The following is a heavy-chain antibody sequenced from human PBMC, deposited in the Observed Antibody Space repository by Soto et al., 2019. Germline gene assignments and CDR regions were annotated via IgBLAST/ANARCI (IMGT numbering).Heavy chain of an antibody. J-gene: IGHJ5*02. Sequence: SLKNSYKGSVCSCASYWVGWVRQMPGQGLEWMGIIYPGDSDTRYSPSFQGEVTISADKSISTAYLQWSSLKASDTAMYYCARRTSYSSGPAGWFGPWGQGTLVTVSS. CDR3: ARRTSYSSGPAGWFGP. CDR1: VCSCASYW. CDR2: IYPGDSDT. D-gene: IGHD6-19*01. V-gene: IGHV5-51*01.